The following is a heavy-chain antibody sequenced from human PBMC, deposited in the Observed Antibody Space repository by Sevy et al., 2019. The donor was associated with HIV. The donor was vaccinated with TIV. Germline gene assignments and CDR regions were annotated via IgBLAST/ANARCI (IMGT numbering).Heavy chain of an antibody. CDR1: GFTFGDYA. Sequence: GGSLRLSCTASGFTFGDYAMSWVRQAPGKGLEWLATINLDGSETFYVDSVKGRFTISRHNPRKSVYLQMTSLSAEDTAVYYCARLFYGSADYWGQGTLVTVSS. D-gene: IGHD3-10*01. CDR2: INLDGSET. CDR3: ARLFYGSADY. V-gene: IGHV3-7*01. J-gene: IGHJ4*02.